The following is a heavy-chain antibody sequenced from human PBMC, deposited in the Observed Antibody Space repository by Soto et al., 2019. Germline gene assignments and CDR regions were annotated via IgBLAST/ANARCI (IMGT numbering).Heavy chain of an antibody. Sequence: SETLSLTCTVSGGSISSGGYSWSWIRQPPGKGLEWIGYIYHSGSTNYNPSLKSRVTISVDKSKNHFSLKLSSVTAADTAVYYCARHVVPAANYFDYWGQGTLVTVSS. CDR3: ARHVVPAANYFDY. D-gene: IGHD2-2*01. V-gene: IGHV4-30-2*01. J-gene: IGHJ4*02. CDR2: IYHSGST. CDR1: GGSISSGGYS.